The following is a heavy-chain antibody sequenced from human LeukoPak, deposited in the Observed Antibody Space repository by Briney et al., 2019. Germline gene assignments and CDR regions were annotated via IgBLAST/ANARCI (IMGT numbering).Heavy chain of an antibody. CDR3: AREDASGFDY. Sequence: GGSLRLSCAASGFTFSSYDMTWVRQAPGKGLEWVSYISSSTSYIYYADSVNGRFTISRDNAKNSLYLQMNSLRAEDTAVYYCAREDASGFDYWGQGTLVTVSS. J-gene: IGHJ4*02. CDR1: GFTFSSYD. D-gene: IGHD2-15*01. V-gene: IGHV3-21*01. CDR2: ISSSTSYI.